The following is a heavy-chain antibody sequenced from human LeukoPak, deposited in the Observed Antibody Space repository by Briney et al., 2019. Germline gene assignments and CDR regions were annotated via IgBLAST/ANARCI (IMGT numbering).Heavy chain of an antibody. D-gene: IGHD3-9*01. CDR3: CYLYYNLLTGYRDY. J-gene: IGHJ4*02. Sequence: SETLSLTCTVSGDSITTSSYYWGWIRQPPGKGLEWIGNIYYSGSTYYNPSLKSRVTISADTSKNQFSLKLSSVTAADTAMYYCCYLYYNLLTGYRDYWGQGTLVTVSS. V-gene: IGHV4-39*07. CDR1: GDSITTSSYY. CDR2: IYYSGST.